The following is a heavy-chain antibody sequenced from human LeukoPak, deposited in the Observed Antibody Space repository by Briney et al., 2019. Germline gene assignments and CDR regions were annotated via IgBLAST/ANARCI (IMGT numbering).Heavy chain of an antibody. J-gene: IGHJ4*02. CDR2: INHNGNVN. V-gene: IGHV3-7*01. D-gene: IGHD3-10*01. CDR3: AKDSEWFGELLYRYYFDY. Sequence: GGSLRLSCAASGFTFSSYWMNWARQAPGKGLEWVASINHNGNVNYYVDSVKGRFTISRDNAKNSLYLQMNSLRAEDTAVYYCAKDSEWFGELLYRYYFDYWGQGTLVTVSS. CDR1: GFTFSSYW.